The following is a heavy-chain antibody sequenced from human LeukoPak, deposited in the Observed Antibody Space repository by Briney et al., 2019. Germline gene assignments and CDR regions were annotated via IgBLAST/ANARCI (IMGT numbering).Heavy chain of an antibody. D-gene: IGHD6-13*01. V-gene: IGHV1-8*01. CDR2: MSPNSDYT. J-gene: IGHJ4*02. Sequence: ASVKVSCKASGYTFTSYDINWVRQATGQGLEWMGWMSPNSDYTGYAQKFQGRVTMTRNTSISTAYMGLSSLRSDDTAMYFCARGVAAGYDYWGQGTLVTVSS. CDR1: GYTFTSYD. CDR3: ARGVAAGYDY.